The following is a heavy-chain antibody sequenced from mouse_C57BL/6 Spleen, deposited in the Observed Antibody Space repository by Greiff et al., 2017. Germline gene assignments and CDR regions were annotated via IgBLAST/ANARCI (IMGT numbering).Heavy chain of an antibody. CDR1: GFSFNTYA. J-gene: IGHJ2*01. CDR3: VRQGGGVYFDY. Sequence: EVQVVESGGGLVQPKGSLKLSCAASGFSFNTYAMNWVRQAPGKGLEWVARIRSKSNNYATYYADSVKDRFTISRDDSESMLYLQMNNLKTEDTAMYYCVRQGGGVYFDYWGQGTTLTVSS. CDR2: IRSKSNNYAT. V-gene: IGHV10-1*01.